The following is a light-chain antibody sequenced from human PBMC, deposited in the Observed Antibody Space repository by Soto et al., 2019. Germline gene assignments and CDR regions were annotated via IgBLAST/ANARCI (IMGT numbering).Light chain of an antibody. CDR2: NAS. CDR1: RNIERW. CDR3: QHCDTSWP. J-gene: IGKJ1*01. V-gene: IGKV1-5*01. Sequence: DIQMTQSPSTLSASVGDRVTITCRASRNIERWLAWYQQKPGKPPKILILNASTLGSGVPSRLSGSGSGTEFTLTISGLQPDDFATYYCQHCDTSWPFGQGTKVDI.